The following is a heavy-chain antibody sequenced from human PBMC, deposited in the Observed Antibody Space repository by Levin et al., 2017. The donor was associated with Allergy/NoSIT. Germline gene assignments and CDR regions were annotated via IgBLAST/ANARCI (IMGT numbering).Heavy chain of an antibody. Sequence: PWASVKVSCKASGYTFNYYYMHWVRQTPGQGLEWMGIINPSGGSTSYAQKFRGRVTMTSDTSTSTVYMELSSLRFEDTAVYYCARGLGWGSGAWEYFDYWGQGTLVTVSS. J-gene: IGHJ4*02. D-gene: IGHD3/OR15-3a*01. CDR3: ARGLGWGSGAWEYFDY. CDR2: INPSGGST. V-gene: IGHV1-46*02. CDR1: GYTFNYYY.